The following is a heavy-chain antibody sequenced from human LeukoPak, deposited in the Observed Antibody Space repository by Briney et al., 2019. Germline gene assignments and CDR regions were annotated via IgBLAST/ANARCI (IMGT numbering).Heavy chain of an antibody. V-gene: IGHV1-2*02. CDR3: ARDSSSWYVPGRWFDP. J-gene: IGHJ5*02. D-gene: IGHD6-13*01. CDR2: INPNSGGT. CDR1: GYTFTGYY. Sequence: ASVKVSCKASGYTFTGYYIHWVRQAPGQGLEWMGWINPNSGGTDYAQKFQGRVTMTRDTSISTAYMELSRLRSDDTAVYYCARDSSSWYVPGRWFDPWGQGTLVTVSS.